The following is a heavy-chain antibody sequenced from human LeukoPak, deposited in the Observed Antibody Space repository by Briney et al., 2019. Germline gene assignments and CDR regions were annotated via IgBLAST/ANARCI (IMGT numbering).Heavy chain of an antibody. D-gene: IGHD1-26*01. CDR3: TREWELPGTDFDY. Sequence: PGGSLRRSCTASGFTCGDYTLDWLRPAPGKGLEGVGFIRSKAYGGTTEYDASVKGRFTISRDESKSIAYLHMNSLKTEDTAVYYCTREWELPGTDFDYWGQGTLVTVSS. V-gene: IGHV3-49*03. J-gene: IGHJ4*02. CDR1: GFTCGDYT. CDR2: IRSKAYGGTT.